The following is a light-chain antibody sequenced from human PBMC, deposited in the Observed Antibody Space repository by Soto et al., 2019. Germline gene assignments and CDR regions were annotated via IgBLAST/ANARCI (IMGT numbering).Light chain of an antibody. CDR2: AAS. Sequence: AIRMTQSPSSLSASTGDRVTITCRASQGISSYLAWYQQKPGKAPKLLIYAASTLQSVVPSRFSGSGSGTDFTLTISCLQSEDFATYYCHQYYSYPRTFGQGTKVEIK. CDR3: HQYYSYPRT. CDR1: QGISSY. V-gene: IGKV1-8*01. J-gene: IGKJ1*01.